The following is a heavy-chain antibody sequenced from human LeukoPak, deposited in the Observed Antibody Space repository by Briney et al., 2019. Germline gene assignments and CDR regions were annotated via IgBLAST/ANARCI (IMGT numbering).Heavy chain of an antibody. CDR2: IYYSGST. V-gene: IGHV4-31*03. CDR3: ARERFTGTTSY. CDR1: GGSISSGGYY. J-gene: IGHJ4*02. Sequence: SQTLSLTCNVSGGSISSGGYYWRWIRQHPGKGLEWIGYIYYSGSTYYNPSLKSRVTISVDTSKNQFSLKLSSVTAADTAVYYCARERFTGTTSYWGQGTLVTVSS. D-gene: IGHD1-1*01.